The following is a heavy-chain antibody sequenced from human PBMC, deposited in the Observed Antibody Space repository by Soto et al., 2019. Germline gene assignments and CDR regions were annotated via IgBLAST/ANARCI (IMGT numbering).Heavy chain of an antibody. J-gene: IGHJ4*02. CDR3: ARPDGATYNFRY. CDR2: ISTTGGST. D-gene: IGHD1-1*01. CDR1: GFTFNAHS. Sequence: DVQLLESGGSLVQPGGSLRLSCAASGFTFNAHSLSWVRQAPGKGLEWVSAISTTGGSTYYTDSVKGRFAISRDNSQNTLYLQMNSLRADDTAVYYCARPDGATYNFRYWGQGTLVTVSS. V-gene: IGHV3-23*01.